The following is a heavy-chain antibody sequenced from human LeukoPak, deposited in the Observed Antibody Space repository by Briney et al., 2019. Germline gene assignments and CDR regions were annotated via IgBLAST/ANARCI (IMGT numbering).Heavy chain of an antibody. D-gene: IGHD2/OR15-2a*01. V-gene: IGHV4-59*01. Sequence: TASETLSLTCTVSGGSIRSYYWSWTRQSPEKGLEWIGYVYHTGSTKYNPSLQSRVTISIDPSKNQFSLNLTSVTAADTAVYYCSTDSPTGFDHWGQGVLVTVSS. J-gene: IGHJ4*02. CDR3: STDSPTGFDH. CDR2: VYHTGST. CDR1: GGSIRSYY.